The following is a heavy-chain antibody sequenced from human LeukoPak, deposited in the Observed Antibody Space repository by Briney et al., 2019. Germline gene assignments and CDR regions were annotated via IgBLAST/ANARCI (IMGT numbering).Heavy chain of an antibody. Sequence: GESLQISCKGSGYSFTSYWIGWVRQMPGKGLEWMGVIYPGDSDTRYSPSFQGQVTISADKSISTAYLQWSSLKASDTAMYYCARLRYCSSTSCYVYFDYWGQGTLVTVSS. CDR3: ARLRYCSSTSCYVYFDY. J-gene: IGHJ4*02. CDR2: IYPGDSDT. D-gene: IGHD2-2*01. V-gene: IGHV5-51*01. CDR1: GYSFTSYW.